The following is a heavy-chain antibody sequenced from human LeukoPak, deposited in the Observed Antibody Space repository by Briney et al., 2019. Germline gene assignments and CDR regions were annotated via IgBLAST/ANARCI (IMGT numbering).Heavy chain of an antibody. V-gene: IGHV1-69*05. Sequence: SVKVSCKASGGTFSNYAISWVRQAPGQGLEWMGRIIPIFGTTNYAQKFQGRVTITTDESTSTAYMELSSLRPEDTAVYYCARGILCSGWFDYWGQGTLVTVSS. CDR3: ARGILCSGWFDY. D-gene: IGHD6-19*01. J-gene: IGHJ4*02. CDR2: IIPIFGTT. CDR1: GGTFSNYA.